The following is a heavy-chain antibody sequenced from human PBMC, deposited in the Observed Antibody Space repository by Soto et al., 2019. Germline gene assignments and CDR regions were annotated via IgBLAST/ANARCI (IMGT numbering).Heavy chain of an antibody. CDR1: GFSLSNARMG. CDR2: IFSNDEK. CDR3: ARIGDILTGYYYFDY. Sequence: SGPTLVNPTETVTLTCTVSGFSLSNARMGVSWIRQPPGKALEWLAHIFSNDEKSYSTSLKSRLTISKDTSKSQVVLTMTNMDPVDTATYYCARIGDILTGYYYFDYWGQGTLVTVSS. J-gene: IGHJ4*02. D-gene: IGHD3-9*01. V-gene: IGHV2-26*01.